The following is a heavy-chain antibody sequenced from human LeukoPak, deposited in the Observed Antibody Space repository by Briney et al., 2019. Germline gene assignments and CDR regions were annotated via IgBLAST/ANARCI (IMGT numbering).Heavy chain of an antibody. J-gene: IGHJ4*02. CDR1: GLTVSRNS. CDR2: IYSGGRQ. Sequence: PGESLTLSCAPSGLTVSRNSMTWVSPAPGKGLEWVSVIYSGGRQYYAGSVKGRVTISRDNSMNTLYLQMNSLRAEYTAVYYCAYSSGSYHFDYWGQGTLVTVSS. CDR3: AYSSGSYHFDY. V-gene: IGHV3-53*01. D-gene: IGHD1-26*01.